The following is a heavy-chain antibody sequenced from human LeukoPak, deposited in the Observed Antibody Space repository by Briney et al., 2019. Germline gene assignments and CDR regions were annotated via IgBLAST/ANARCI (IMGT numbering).Heavy chain of an antibody. J-gene: IGHJ3*02. Sequence: SETLSLTCAVSGYSISSGYYWGWIRPPPGKGLEWIGSIYHSGSTYYNPSLKSRVTISVDTSKNQFSRKLSSVTAADTAVYYCARHGDCSSTSCYTSGAHAFDIWGQGTMVTVSS. V-gene: IGHV4-38-2*01. CDR2: IYHSGST. CDR1: GYSISSGYY. D-gene: IGHD2-2*02. CDR3: ARHGDCSSTSCYTSGAHAFDI.